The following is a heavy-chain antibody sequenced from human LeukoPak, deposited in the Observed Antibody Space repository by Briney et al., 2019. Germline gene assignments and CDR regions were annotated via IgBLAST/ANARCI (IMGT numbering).Heavy chain of an antibody. Sequence: PSETLSLTCTVSGGSISSGSYYWSWIRQPAGKGLEWIGRIYTSGSTNYNPSLKSRVTISVDTSKNQFSLKLSSVTAADTAVYYCAREGYRLAANWGQGTLVTVSS. CDR3: AREGYRLAAN. D-gene: IGHD5-18*01. CDR1: GGSISSGSYY. V-gene: IGHV4-61*02. J-gene: IGHJ4*02. CDR2: IYTSGST.